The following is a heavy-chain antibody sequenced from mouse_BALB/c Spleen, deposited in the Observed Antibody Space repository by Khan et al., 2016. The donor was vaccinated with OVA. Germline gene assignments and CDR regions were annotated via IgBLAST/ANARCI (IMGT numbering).Heavy chain of an antibody. D-gene: IGHD2-14*01. CDR2: INPSNGYT. V-gene: IGHV1-4*01. J-gene: IGHJ3*01. CDR3: VRDGAYYRNDGWFAD. CDR1: GYTFTSYT. Sequence: QVQLKESGAELARPGASVKMSCKASGYTFTSYTIHWIKLRPGQGLEWIVYINPSNGYTNYNQKFKDKATLTADKSSTTAYMQLRSLTSDDSAVYNSVRDGAYYRNDGWFADWGKGTLGTVSA.